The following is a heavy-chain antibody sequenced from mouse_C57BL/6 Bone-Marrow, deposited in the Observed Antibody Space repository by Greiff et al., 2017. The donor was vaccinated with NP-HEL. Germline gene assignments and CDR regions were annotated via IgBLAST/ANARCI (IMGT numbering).Heavy chain of an antibody. J-gene: IGHJ2*01. CDR1: GFTFSSYA. CDR3: ARDLSFCFDY. Sequence: EVKVVESGGGLVKPGGSLKLSCAASGFTFSSYAMSWVRQTPEKRLEWVATISDGGSYTYYPDNVKGRFTISRDNAKNNLYLQMSHLKSEDTAMYYCARDLSFCFDYWGQGTTLTVSS. CDR2: ISDGGSYT. V-gene: IGHV5-4*01.